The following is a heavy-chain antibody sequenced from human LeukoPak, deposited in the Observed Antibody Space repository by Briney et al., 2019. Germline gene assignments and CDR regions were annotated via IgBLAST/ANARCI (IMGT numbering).Heavy chain of an antibody. CDR3: ARSGSRRPLGWFDP. Sequence: GGSLRLSCAASGFTVSSNYMSWVRQAPGKGLEWVSSISSSSSYIYYADSVKGRFTISRDNAKNSLYLQMNSLRAEDTAVYYCARSGSRRPLGWFDPWGQGTLVTVSS. J-gene: IGHJ5*02. D-gene: IGHD3-10*01. CDR1: GFTVSSNY. V-gene: IGHV3-21*01. CDR2: ISSSSSYI.